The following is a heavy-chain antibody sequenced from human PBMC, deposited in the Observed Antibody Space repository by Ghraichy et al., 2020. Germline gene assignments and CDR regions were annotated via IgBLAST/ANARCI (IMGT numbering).Heavy chain of an antibody. CDR1: GGTFITSI. D-gene: IGHD4-23*01. J-gene: IGHJ6*02. Sequence: SVKVSCKASGGTFITSIFIWVRQAPGQGLEWMGRIIPLLGGPNHSQKFQGRVAITADTSTSTTYLELTSLRSEDTAVYFCASGVGYGGSRYYGVDVWGHGTTVIVSS. CDR2: IIPLLGGP. CDR3: ASGVGYGGSRYYGVDV. V-gene: IGHV1-69*02.